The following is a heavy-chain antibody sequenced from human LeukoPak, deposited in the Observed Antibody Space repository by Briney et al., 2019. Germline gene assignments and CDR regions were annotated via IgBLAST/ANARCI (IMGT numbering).Heavy chain of an antibody. CDR3: AKNADYYGSGSYIDY. J-gene: IGHJ4*02. D-gene: IGHD3-10*01. Sequence: GGSLRLSCAASGFTFSSYAMSWVRQAPGKGLEWVSAISGSGDSTYYADSVPGRFTISRDNSKNTLYLQMNSLRAEDTAVYYCAKNADYYGSGSYIDYWGQGTLVTVSS. V-gene: IGHV3-23*01. CDR2: ISGSGDST. CDR1: GFTFSSYA.